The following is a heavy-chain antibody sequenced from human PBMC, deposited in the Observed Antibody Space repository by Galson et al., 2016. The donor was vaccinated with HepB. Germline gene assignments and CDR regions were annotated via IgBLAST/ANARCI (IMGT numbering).Heavy chain of an antibody. V-gene: IGHV4-59*03. CDR2: ISYGGST. J-gene: IGHJ2*01. CDR3: ATGGMTYWYFDL. CDR1: GASISAYH. D-gene: IGHD1-14*01. Sequence: ETLSLTCTVSGASISAYHWSWVRQSPGKGLEWIGYISYGGSTNYIPSLKSRVTISVDTSKNQVSLKLNSVTAADTAVYYCATGGMTYWYFDLWGRGTLVTVS.